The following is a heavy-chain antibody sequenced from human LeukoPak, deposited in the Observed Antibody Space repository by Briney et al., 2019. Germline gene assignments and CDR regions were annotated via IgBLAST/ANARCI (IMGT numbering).Heavy chain of an antibody. J-gene: IGHJ4*02. V-gene: IGHV4-31*03. CDR2: IYYSGST. CDR3: ARGGRRRWFGEFPD. D-gene: IGHD3-10*01. CDR1: GGSISSGGYY. Sequence: PSETLSLTCTVSGGSISSGGYYWSWIRQHPGKGLEWIGYIYYSGSTYYNPSLKSRVTISVDTSKNQFPLKLSSVTAADTAVYYCARGGRRRWFGEFPDWGQGTLVTVSS.